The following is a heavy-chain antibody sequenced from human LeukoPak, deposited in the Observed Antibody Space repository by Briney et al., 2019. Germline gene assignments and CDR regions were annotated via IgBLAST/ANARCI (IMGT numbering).Heavy chain of an antibody. V-gene: IGHV3-23*01. CDR2: ISSAGST. CDR3: ATSRRTFWYFDL. CDR1: GFTFSTYV. Sequence: GGSLRLSCAASGFTFSTYVMTWVRQAPGKGLEWVSGISSAGSTYYADSVKGRFTISSDNSKNTLYLQMNGLRAEDTAVYYCATSRRTFWYFDLWGRGTLVAVS. J-gene: IGHJ2*01.